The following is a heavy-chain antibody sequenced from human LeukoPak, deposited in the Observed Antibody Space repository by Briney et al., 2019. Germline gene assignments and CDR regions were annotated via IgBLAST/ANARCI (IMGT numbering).Heavy chain of an antibody. Sequence: GGSLRLSCAASGFMFTDSWMAWVRQAPGKGLEWLANINEDGSDKNYVVALKGRFTISRDNAEKSLYLQMNSLRAEDPAIYYCARDAAYGYDRFDYWGQGTQVTVSS. V-gene: IGHV3-7*01. D-gene: IGHD4-17*01. J-gene: IGHJ4*02. CDR3: ARDAAYGYDRFDY. CDR1: GFMFTDSW. CDR2: INEDGSDK.